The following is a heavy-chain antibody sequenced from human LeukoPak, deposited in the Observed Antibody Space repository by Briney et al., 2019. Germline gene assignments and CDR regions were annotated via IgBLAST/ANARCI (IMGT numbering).Heavy chain of an antibody. V-gene: IGHV4-38-2*02. Sequence: SETLSLTCSVSGYSISSGYYWGWIRQPPGKGLEWIGNVYHSGTTYYNPSLKSRVTISVDTSKNQFSLRLTSVTAADTVVYYCARGFSAFDIWGLGTMVTVSS. D-gene: IGHD3-3*01. CDR2: VYHSGTT. CDR1: GYSISSGYY. J-gene: IGHJ3*02. CDR3: ARGFSAFDI.